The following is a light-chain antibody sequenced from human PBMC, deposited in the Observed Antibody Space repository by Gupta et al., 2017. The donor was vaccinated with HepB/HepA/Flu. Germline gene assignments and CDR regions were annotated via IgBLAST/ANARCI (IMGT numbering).Light chain of an antibody. CDR3: QVWDSSSDHVV. CDR1: EIGSKS. V-gene: IGLV3-21*03. Sequence: SSVLTPPPSVSLAPGRTATIACGGKEIGSKSVHWYQQKPGQAPVLVGYDDSDRPSGIPERFSGSKSGNTATLTISRLEAGDEADYYCQVWDSSSDHVVFGGGTKLTGL. J-gene: IGLJ2*01. CDR2: DDS.